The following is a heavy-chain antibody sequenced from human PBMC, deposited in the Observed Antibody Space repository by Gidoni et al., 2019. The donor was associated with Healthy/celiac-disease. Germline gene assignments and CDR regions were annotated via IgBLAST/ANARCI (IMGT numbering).Heavy chain of an antibody. V-gene: IGHV3-30*18. D-gene: IGHD6-13*01. CDR2: ISYDGSNK. CDR3: AKDRGAAAAHFDH. J-gene: IGHJ4*02. Sequence: QVQLVESGGGVVQPGRSLRLSCAASGFTFSSYGIHWVRQAPGKGLEWVAVISYDGSNKYYADSVKGRFTISRDNSKNTLYLQMNSLRAEDTAVYYCAKDRGAAAAHFDHWGQGTLVTVSS. CDR1: GFTFSSYG.